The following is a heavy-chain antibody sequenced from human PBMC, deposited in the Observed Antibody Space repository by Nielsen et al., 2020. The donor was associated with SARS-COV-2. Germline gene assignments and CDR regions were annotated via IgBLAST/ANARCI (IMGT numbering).Heavy chain of an antibody. CDR2: IYYSGST. D-gene: IGHD6-19*01. V-gene: IGHV4-31*03. CDR1: GVSISSGDYY. J-gene: IGHJ1*01. Sequence: SETLSLTCIVSGVSISSGDYYWSWIRQHPGKGLEWIGYIYYSGSTYYNPSLRSRGTISLDTSKNHFSLKLNDVTAADAAVYYCARDVGSGWYDHRHNVRHWGQGTQVIVSS. CDR3: ARDVGSGWYDHRHNVRH.